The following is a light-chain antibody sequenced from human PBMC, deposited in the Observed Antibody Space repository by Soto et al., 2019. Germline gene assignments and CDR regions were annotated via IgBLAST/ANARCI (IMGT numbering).Light chain of an antibody. J-gene: IGLJ1*01. V-gene: IGLV2-8*01. CDR2: EVT. Sequence: QSAPTQPPSASGSPGQSVTISCTGTSSDVGGYNYVSWYQQYPGKAPKLMIYEVTKRPSGVPDRFSGSKSGITASLTVSGLQTEDEADYYCSSYTSSNNYVFGPGTKLTVL. CDR3: SSYTSSNNYV. CDR1: SSDVGGYNY.